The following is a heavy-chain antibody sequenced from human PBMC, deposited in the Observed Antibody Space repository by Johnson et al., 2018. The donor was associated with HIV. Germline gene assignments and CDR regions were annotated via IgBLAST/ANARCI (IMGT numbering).Heavy chain of an antibody. CDR2: ISYDGSNK. CDR3: AKSGFSGSYQGAYDI. Sequence: QVQLVESGGGLIQPGGSLRLSCAASGFTVSSNYMSWVRQAPGKGLEWVAVISYDGSNKYYADSVKGRFTISRDNSKNTLYLQMNSLRAEDTAVYYCAKSGFSGSYQGAYDIWGQGTMVTVSS. D-gene: IGHD1-26*01. CDR1: GFTVSSNY. V-gene: IGHV3-30*18. J-gene: IGHJ3*02.